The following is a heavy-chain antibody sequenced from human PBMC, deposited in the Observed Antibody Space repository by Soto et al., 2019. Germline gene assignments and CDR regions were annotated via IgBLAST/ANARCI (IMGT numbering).Heavy chain of an antibody. V-gene: IGHV4-30-4*01. J-gene: IGHJ4*02. CDR3: ASRDPGTSVDY. CDR2: IYYSGST. CDR1: GGSISSGDYY. Sequence: PSETLSLTCTVSGGSISSGDYYWSWIRQPPGKGLEWIGYIYYSGSTYYNPSLKSRVAISEDRSKNQFSLKVTSLTAADTAVYYCASRDPGTSVDYWGQGTLVTVSS. D-gene: IGHD1-7*01.